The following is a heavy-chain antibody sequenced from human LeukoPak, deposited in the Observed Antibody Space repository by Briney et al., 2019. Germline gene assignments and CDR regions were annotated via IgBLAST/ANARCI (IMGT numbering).Heavy chain of an antibody. V-gene: IGHV4-38-2*01. CDR1: GYSISSGYY. CDR3: ARPDQRGYAYGYSAFDI. CDR2: IYHSGST. J-gene: IGHJ3*02. Sequence: SETLSLTCAVSGYSISSGYYWGWIRQPPGKGLEWIGSIYHSGSTYYNPSLKSRVTISVDTSKNQFSLKLSSVTAADTAVYYCARPDQRGYAYGYSAFDIWGQGTMVTVS. D-gene: IGHD5-18*01.